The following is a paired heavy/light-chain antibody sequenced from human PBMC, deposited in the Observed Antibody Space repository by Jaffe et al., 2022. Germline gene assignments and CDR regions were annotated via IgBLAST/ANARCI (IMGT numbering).Light chain of an antibody. CDR1: QSVKDDY. CDR2: GAS. J-gene: IGKJ2*01. V-gene: IGKV3-20*01. CDR3: QQYGGPPYT. Sequence: ETVLTQSPGTLSLSPGEGATLSCRASQSVKDDYVAWYQQKPGQAPRVLIYGASSRATGIPDRFSGGGSGTDFTLTISRLEPEDFAVYYCQQYGGPPYTFGQGTKVEIK.
Heavy chain of an antibody. V-gene: IGHV3-30*02. Sequence: QVQLLESGGGVVQPGGSLRLSCAASGFMFSAYGMHWVRQAPGKGLEWMAYIRFDGSNEYYADSVKGRFTISRDNSKNNVYLEMKSLRIEDTAVYYCAKMRGMYSSSWTLFEKWGQGILVTVSS. D-gene: IGHD6-13*01. CDR1: GFMFSAYG. CDR2: IRFDGSNE. J-gene: IGHJ4*02. CDR3: AKMRGMYSSSWTLFEK.